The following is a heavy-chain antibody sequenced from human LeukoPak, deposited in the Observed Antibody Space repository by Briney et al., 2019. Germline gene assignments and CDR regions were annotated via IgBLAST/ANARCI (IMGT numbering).Heavy chain of an antibody. CDR3: ARRGYFDGSGLDH. J-gene: IGHJ4*02. CDR2: IYHSGST. D-gene: IGHD3-22*01. V-gene: IGHV4-4*02. CDR1: GASISSSNW. Sequence: SGTLSLTCAVSGASISSSNWWSWVRQPPGRGLEWIGEIYHSGSTNYNPSLKSRVTISLDKSKNQFSLKLNSVTAADTAVYFCARRGYFDGSGLDHWGQGTLVTVSS.